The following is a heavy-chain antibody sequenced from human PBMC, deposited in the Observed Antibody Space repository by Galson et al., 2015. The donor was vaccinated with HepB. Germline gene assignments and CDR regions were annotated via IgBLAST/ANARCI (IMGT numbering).Heavy chain of an antibody. D-gene: IGHD6-19*01. Sequence: SVKVSCKASGYTFTNYYMHWVRQAPGQGFEWMGIINPNGGSTNYAQKFQGRVTMTRDTSTSTVYMELSNLRSEDTAVYYCAREGLAVAGHKYYFDYWGQGTLVTVSS. V-gene: IGHV1-46*01. CDR3: AREGLAVAGHKYYFDY. J-gene: IGHJ4*02. CDR2: INPNGGST. CDR1: GYTFTNYY.